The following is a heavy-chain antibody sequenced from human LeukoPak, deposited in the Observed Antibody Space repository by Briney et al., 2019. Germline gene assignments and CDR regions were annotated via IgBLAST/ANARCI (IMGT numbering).Heavy chain of an antibody. J-gene: IGHJ3*01. CDR1: GFTFSSFA. V-gene: IGHV3-64*01. CDR3: VREVYSAYDGDAFDF. Sequence: GGSLRLSCAASGFTFSSFAMHWVRQAPGKGLEYVSGISSNGGSTYYASSVKGRFTISRDNSKNTLYLQMGSLRAEDTAVHYCVREVYSAYDGDAFDFWDQGTVVTVSS. CDR2: ISSNGGST. D-gene: IGHD5-12*01.